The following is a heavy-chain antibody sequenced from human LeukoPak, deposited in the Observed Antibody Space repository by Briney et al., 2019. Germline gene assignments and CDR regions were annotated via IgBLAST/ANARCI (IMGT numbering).Heavy chain of an antibody. D-gene: IGHD3-22*01. CDR3: ASWGYCDSRLEPPLGIHFDY. CDR1: GGTFSSYA. V-gene: IGHV1-69*13. Sequence: ASVKVSCKASGGTFSSYAISWVRQAPGQGLEWMGGIIPIFGTANYAQKFQGRVTITADESTSTAYMELSSLRSEDTAVYYCASWGYCDSRLEPPLGIHFDYWGQGTLVTVSS. CDR2: IIPIFGTA. J-gene: IGHJ4*02.